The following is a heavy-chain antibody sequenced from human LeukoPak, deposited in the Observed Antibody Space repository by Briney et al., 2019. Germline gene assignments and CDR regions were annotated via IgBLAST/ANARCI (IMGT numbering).Heavy chain of an antibody. CDR1: AFTLSSYW. V-gene: IGHV3-74*01. CDR2: INSDGSRT. Sequence: PGGSLRLSCAASAFTLSSYWMHWVRQAPGKELVWVSHINSDGSRTDYADSVKGRFTVSRDNAKNTVYLQMNSLRAEDTAVYYCARGNPLGHLWGQGALVTVSS. J-gene: IGHJ5*02. CDR3: ARGNPLGHL. D-gene: IGHD3-16*01.